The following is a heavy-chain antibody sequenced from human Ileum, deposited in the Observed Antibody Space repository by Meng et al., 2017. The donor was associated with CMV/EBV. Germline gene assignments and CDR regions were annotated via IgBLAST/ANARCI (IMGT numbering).Heavy chain of an antibody. Sequence: QVQLMQLGAEVRKPGSSVKVSCKASRDSFNTYPISWVRQAPGQGLEWMGGILPIFGTPNYAQKFQGRVTITADESTSTVYMELISLKSEDTAMYYCARGDVTTWNCHYWGPGTLVTVSS. J-gene: IGHJ4*02. CDR3: ARGDVTTWNCHY. D-gene: IGHD4-17*01. CDR1: RDSFNTYP. CDR2: ILPIFGTP. V-gene: IGHV1-69*12.